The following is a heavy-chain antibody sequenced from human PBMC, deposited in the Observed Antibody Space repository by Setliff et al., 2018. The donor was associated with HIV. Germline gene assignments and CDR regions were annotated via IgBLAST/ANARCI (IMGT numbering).Heavy chain of an antibody. J-gene: IGHJ5*02. Sequence: SVKVSCKASGYTFTSYGISWVRQAPGQGLEWMGWISAYNGNTNYAQKLQGRVTMTTDTSTSTAYMELRSLRSDDTAVYYCARYCSGGSCPGRFDPWGQGTLVTVSS. CDR1: GYTFTSYG. D-gene: IGHD2-15*01. V-gene: IGHV1-18*01. CDR2: ISAYNGNT. CDR3: ARYCSGGSCPGRFDP.